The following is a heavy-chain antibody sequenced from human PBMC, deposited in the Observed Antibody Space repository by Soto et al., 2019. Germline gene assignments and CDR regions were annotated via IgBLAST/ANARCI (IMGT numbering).Heavy chain of an antibody. V-gene: IGHV1-18*01. J-gene: IGHJ6*03. D-gene: IGHD6-19*01. Sequence: QVQLVQSGGEVKKPGASVRVSCKASGYSFTCFGINWVRQAPGQGLEWMGWINPFTGRTNYAQKLQDRVLMTTDTDTSTDHLDLRTLRSDDTALYFWARGQAPVARNYYYMDVWGRGTTVIVSS. CDR1: GYSFTCFG. CDR2: INPFTGRT. CDR3: ARGQAPVARNYYYMDV.